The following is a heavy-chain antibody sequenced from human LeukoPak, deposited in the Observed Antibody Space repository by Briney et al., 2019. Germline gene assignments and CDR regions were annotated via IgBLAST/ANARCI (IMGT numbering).Heavy chain of an antibody. Sequence: GGSLRLSCAASGFTFSSYGMHWVRQAPGKGLEGVAFIRYDGSNKYYADSVKGRFTISRDNSKNTLYLQMNSLRAEDTVVYYCAKDFRGYSYGYFFDYWGQGTLVTVSS. CDR1: GFTFSSYG. D-gene: IGHD5-18*01. CDR3: AKDFRGYSYGYFFDY. V-gene: IGHV3-30*02. J-gene: IGHJ4*02. CDR2: IRYDGSNK.